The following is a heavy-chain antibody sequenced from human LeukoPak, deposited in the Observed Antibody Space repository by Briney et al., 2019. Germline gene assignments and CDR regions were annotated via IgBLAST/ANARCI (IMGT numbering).Heavy chain of an antibody. D-gene: IGHD3-10*01. CDR2: IYPGDSDT. CDR1: GYSFTSYW. CDR3: ARAHGSGSYSNWFDP. J-gene: IGHJ5*02. V-gene: IGHV5-51*01. Sequence: GESLKISCKGSGYSFTSYWIGWVRQMPGKGLEWMGIIYPGDSDTRHSPSFQGQVTISADKSISTAYLQWSSLKASDTAMYYCARAHGSGSYSNWFDPWGQGTLVTVSS.